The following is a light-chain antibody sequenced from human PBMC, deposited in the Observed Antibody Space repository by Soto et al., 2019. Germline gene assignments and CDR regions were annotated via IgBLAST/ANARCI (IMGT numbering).Light chain of an antibody. CDR1: SSNIGAGYD. V-gene: IGLV1-40*01. CDR2: GNS. CDR3: QSYDSSLSGAVV. J-gene: IGLJ2*01. Sequence: QSVLTQPPSVSGVPGQRVTISCTGSSSNIGAGYDVHWYQQLPGTAPKLLISGNSNRPSGVPDRFSGSKSGTSASLAITGLQAEDEADYYCQSYDSSLSGAVVFGGGTKVTVL.